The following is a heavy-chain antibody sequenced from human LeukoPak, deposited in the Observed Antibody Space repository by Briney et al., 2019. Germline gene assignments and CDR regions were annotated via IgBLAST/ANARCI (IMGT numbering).Heavy chain of an antibody. Sequence: PSETLSLTCTVSGGSINSRSYFWGWIRQPPGKGLEWIGSIYYTGSTYYNPSLKSRVTISVDTSKNQFSLKLSSVTAADTAVYYCARTSYGDYYNWFDPWGQGTLVTVSS. CDR3: ARTSYGDYYNWFDP. J-gene: IGHJ5*02. CDR2: IYYTGST. D-gene: IGHD4-17*01. CDR1: GGSINSRSYF. V-gene: IGHV4-39*07.